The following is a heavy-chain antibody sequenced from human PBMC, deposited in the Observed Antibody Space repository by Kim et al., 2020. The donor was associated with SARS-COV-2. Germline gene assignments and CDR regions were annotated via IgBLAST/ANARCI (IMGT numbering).Heavy chain of an antibody. Sequence: GESLKISCKGSGYSFTSYWIGWVRQMPGKGLEWMGIIYPGDSDTRYSPSFQGQVTISADKSISTAYLQWSSLKASDTAMYYCARLTREYSGYDRYYFDYWGQGTLVTVSS. CDR2: IYPGDSDT. CDR1: GYSFTSYW. V-gene: IGHV5-51*01. CDR3: ARLTREYSGYDRYYFDY. D-gene: IGHD5-12*01. J-gene: IGHJ4*02.